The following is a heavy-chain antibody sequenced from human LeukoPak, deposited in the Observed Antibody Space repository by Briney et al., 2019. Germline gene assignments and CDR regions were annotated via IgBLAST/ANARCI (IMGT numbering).Heavy chain of an antibody. Sequence: PGGSLRLSCAASGFTFSTSAMNWVRQAPGKGLEWVSVIGGSGDTTYYADSVRGRFTISRDNAKNSLYLQMNSLRAEDTAVYYCARGVAVDYWGQGTLVTVSS. CDR1: GFTFSTSA. CDR3: ARGVAVDY. CDR2: IGGSGDTT. J-gene: IGHJ4*02. V-gene: IGHV3-23*01. D-gene: IGHD6-19*01.